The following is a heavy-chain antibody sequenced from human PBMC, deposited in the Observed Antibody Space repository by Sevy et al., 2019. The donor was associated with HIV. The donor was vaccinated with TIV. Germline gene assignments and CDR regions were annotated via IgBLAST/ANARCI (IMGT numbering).Heavy chain of an antibody. Sequence: ASVKVSCNASGYTFTGYYMHWVRQAPGQGLEWMGRINPNSGGTNYAQKFQGRVTMTRDTSISTAYMELSRLRSDDTAVYYCARDGDSSALGWFDPWGQGTLVTVSS. J-gene: IGHJ5*02. CDR2: INPNSGGT. D-gene: IGHD3-22*01. V-gene: IGHV1-2*06. CDR1: GYTFTGYY. CDR3: ARDGDSSALGWFDP.